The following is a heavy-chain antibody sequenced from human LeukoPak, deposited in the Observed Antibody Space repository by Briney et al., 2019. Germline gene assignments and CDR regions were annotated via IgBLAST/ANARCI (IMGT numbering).Heavy chain of an antibody. D-gene: IGHD3-22*01. J-gene: IGHJ4*02. CDR2: VSVYNGHT. CDR3: ARERNYYDSTDPKYYFDY. CDR1: GYAFAIYG. Sequence: ASVKVSCKASGYAFAIYGISWVRQAPGQGLEWMGWVSVYNGHTSYAQKFQGRVTMTTDTSTSTAYMELRSLRSDDTAVYYCARERNYYDSTDPKYYFDYWGQGTLVTVSS. V-gene: IGHV1-18*01.